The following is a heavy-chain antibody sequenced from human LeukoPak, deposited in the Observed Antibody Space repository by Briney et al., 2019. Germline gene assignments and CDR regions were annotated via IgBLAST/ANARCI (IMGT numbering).Heavy chain of an antibody. CDR1: GGSISSHY. CDR2: IYYSGST. V-gene: IGHV4-59*11. CDR3: ARIKATVTTRVDAFDI. D-gene: IGHD4-17*01. J-gene: IGHJ3*02. Sequence: PSETLSLTCTVSGGSISSHYWSWIRQPPGKGLEWIGYIYYSGSTHYNPSLKSRVTISVDTSKNQFSLKLSSVTAADTAVYYCARIKATVTTRVDAFDIWGQGTMVTVSS.